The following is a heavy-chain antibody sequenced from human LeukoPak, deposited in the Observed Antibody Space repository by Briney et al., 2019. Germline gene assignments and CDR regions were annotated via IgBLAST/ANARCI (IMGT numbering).Heavy chain of an antibody. CDR1: GFTFSSYD. CDR2: ISSDGSNT. D-gene: IGHD2-15*01. V-gene: IGHV3-30*18. Sequence: GRSLRLSCAASGFTFSSYDMHWVRQAPGKGLEWGTVISSDGSNTNHADAVKGRLTISRDNSKNTLNLQMNSLRPEDTAVYYCAKGRVEHCSGGTCYRNFDYWGQGTLVTVSS. J-gene: IGHJ4*02. CDR3: AKGRVEHCSGGTCYRNFDY.